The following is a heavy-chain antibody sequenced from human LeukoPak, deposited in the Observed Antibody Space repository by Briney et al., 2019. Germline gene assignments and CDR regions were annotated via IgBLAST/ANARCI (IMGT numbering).Heavy chain of an antibody. V-gene: IGHV1-2*02. CDR2: IYPNSGGT. CDR1: AYTFTGYY. Sequence: ASVKVSCKASAYTFTGYYMHWVRQAPGQGLERMGWIYPNSGGTNYAQKFQGRVTMTRDTSISTAYMELSRLRSDDTAVYYCARSEQFPYYMDVWGKGTTVTVSS. D-gene: IGHD6-19*01. J-gene: IGHJ6*03. CDR3: ARSEQFPYYMDV.